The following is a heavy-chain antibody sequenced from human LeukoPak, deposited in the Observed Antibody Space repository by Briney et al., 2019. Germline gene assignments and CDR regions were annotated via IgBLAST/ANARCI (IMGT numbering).Heavy chain of an antibody. V-gene: IGHV5-51*01. CDR2: IYPDDSDV. CDR1: GYSFTTYW. Sequence: GESLKISCKGSGYSFTTYWIGWVRQMPGKGLEWMGIIYPDDSDVRYSPSFQGQVTISADKSISTAYLLWSGLKASDTAMYYCTRNPGSSGAFDVWGQGTMVTVFS. CDR3: TRNPGSSGAFDV. J-gene: IGHJ3*01. D-gene: IGHD3-10*01.